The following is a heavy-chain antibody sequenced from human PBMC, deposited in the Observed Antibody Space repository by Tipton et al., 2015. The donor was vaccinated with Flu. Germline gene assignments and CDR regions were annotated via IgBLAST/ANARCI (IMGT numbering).Heavy chain of an antibody. D-gene: IGHD3-9*01. CDR3: ARDSTTTPRTFDS. J-gene: IGHJ3*01. CDR2: VYYTGTT. V-gene: IGHV4-31*03. CDR1: GGSMNSGFYF. Sequence: TLSLTCTVAGGSMNSGFYFWTWIRQHPGKGLEWTGCVYYTGTTYYNPSLKSRITMSLDTSKTQVSLDLRSVNAADTAVYFCARDSTTTPRTFDSWGQGTMVTVSS.